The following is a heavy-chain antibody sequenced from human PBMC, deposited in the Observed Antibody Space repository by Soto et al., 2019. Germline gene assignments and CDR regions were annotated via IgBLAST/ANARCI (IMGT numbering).Heavy chain of an antibody. V-gene: IGHV1-46*01. Sequence: GASVKVSCKASGYTFTSYYMHWVRQAPGQGLEWMGIINPSGGSTSYAQKFQGRVTMTRDTSTSTVYMEPSSLRSEDTAVYYCARDQIVLMVCAWVLNTGFPYYYGMDVWGQGTTVTVSS. CDR2: INPSGGST. CDR3: ARDQIVLMVCAWVLNTGFPYYYGMDV. CDR1: GYTFTSYY. J-gene: IGHJ6*02. D-gene: IGHD2-8*01.